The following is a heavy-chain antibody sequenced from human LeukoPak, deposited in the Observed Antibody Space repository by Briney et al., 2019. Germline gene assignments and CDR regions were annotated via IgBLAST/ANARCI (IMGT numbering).Heavy chain of an antibody. J-gene: IGHJ4*02. CDR2: ISYDGSNK. V-gene: IGHV3-30-3*01. CDR1: GFTFSSYA. D-gene: IGHD5-24*01. Sequence: GGSLRLSCAASGFTFSSYAMHWVRQAPGKGLEWVAVISYDGSNKYYADSVKGRFTISRDNSKNTLYLQMNSLRAEDTAVYYCARGRPHRDGYNYFDYCGQGTLVTVSS. CDR3: ARGRPHRDGYNYFDY.